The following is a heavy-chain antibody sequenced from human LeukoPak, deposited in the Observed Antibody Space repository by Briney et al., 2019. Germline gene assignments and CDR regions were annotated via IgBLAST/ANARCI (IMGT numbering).Heavy chain of an antibody. Sequence: GGSLRLSCAASGFTFSSYGMHWVRQAPGKGLEWVAVISYDGSNKYYADSVKGRFTIPRDNSKNTLYLQMNSLRAEDTAVYYCAKEGGLLWFGELFTFDYWGQGTLVTVSS. D-gene: IGHD3-10*01. J-gene: IGHJ4*02. V-gene: IGHV3-30*18. CDR3: AKEGGLLWFGELFTFDY. CDR2: ISYDGSNK. CDR1: GFTFSSYG.